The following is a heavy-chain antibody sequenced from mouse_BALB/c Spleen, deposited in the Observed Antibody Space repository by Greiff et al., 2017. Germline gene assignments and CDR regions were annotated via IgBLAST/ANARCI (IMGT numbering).Heavy chain of an antibody. V-gene: IGHV1S81*02. Sequence: QVQLKEPGAELVKPGASVKLSCKASGYTFTSYYMYWVKQRPGQGLEWIGGINPSNGGTNFNEKFKSKATLTVDKSSSTAYMQLSSLTSEDSAVYYCTRRGVVASYYAMDYWGQGTSVTVSS. J-gene: IGHJ4*01. CDR3: TRRGVVASYYAMDY. CDR1: GYTFTSYY. CDR2: INPSNGGT. D-gene: IGHD1-1*01.